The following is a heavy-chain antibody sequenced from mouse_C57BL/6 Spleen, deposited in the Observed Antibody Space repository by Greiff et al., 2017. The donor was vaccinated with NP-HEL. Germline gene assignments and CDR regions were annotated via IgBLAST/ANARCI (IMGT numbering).Heavy chain of an antibody. V-gene: IGHV1-80*01. CDR1: GYAFSSYW. CDR3: ASWGRLNSYYAMDY. Sequence: VQLQQSGAELVKPGASVKISCKASGYAFSSYWMNWVKQRPGKGLEWIGQIYPGDGDTNYNGKFKGKATLTADKSSSTAYMQLSSLTSEYSAVYFCASWGRLNSYYAMDYWGQGTSVTVSS. CDR2: IYPGDGDT. J-gene: IGHJ4*01. D-gene: IGHD1-2*01.